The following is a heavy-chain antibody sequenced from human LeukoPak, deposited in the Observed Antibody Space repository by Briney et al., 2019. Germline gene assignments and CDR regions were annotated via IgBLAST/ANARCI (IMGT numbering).Heavy chain of an antibody. V-gene: IGHV3-11*04. CDR2: ISSSGSTI. CDR3: ARVYEATLDY. J-gene: IGHJ4*02. Sequence: LSLTCTVSGGSISSSSYYWGWIRQAPGKGLEWVSYISSSGSTIYYADSVKGRFTISRDNAKNSLYLQMNSLRAEDTAVYYCARVYEATLDYWGQGTLVTVSS. CDR1: GGSISSSSYY. D-gene: IGHD3-16*01.